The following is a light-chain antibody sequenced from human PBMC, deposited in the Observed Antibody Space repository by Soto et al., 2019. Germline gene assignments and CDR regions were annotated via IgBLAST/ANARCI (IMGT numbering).Light chain of an antibody. J-gene: IGKJ1*01. CDR2: GAS. CDR3: QQRET. Sequence: EIVLTHAPGTLTLYKGEGATLSCRASQSISSNFLAWYQQKRGQAPRLLIHGASNRATGIPDRFSGSGSGTDFTLTITRLEPEDFAVYYCQQRETFGQVTKVDI. CDR1: QSISSNF. V-gene: IGKV3-20*01.